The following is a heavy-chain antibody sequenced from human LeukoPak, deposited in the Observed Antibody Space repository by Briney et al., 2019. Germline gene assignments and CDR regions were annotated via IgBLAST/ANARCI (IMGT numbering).Heavy chain of an antibody. J-gene: IGHJ4*02. CDR1: GFTVSSNY. Sequence: GGSLRLSCAASGFTVSSNYMSWVRQAPGKGLEWVSVIYSGGTTYYADSVKGRFTISRDNSKNTLFLQMNSLRAEDTAVYYCAKKFWSGYSYYFDYWGQGTLVTVSS. CDR2: IYSGGTT. CDR3: AKKFWSGYSYYFDY. D-gene: IGHD3-3*01. V-gene: IGHV3-53*01.